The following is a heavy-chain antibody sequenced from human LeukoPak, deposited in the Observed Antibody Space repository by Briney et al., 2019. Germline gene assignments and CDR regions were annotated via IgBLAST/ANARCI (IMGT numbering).Heavy chain of an antibody. CDR2: INHSGST. CDR3: ARGDSSSWYPSTYYYGMDV. J-gene: IGHJ6*02. Sequence: SETLSLTCAVYGGSFSGYYRGWIRQPPGKGLEWIGEINHSGSTNYNPSLKSRVTISVDTSKNQFSLKLSSVTAADTAVYYCARGDSSSWYPSTYYYGMDVWGQGTTVTVSS. V-gene: IGHV4-34*01. D-gene: IGHD6-13*01. CDR1: GGSFSGYY.